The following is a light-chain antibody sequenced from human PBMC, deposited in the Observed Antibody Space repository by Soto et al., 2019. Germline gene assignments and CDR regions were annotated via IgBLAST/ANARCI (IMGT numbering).Light chain of an antibody. CDR2: DND. CDR3: GTWDSSLNAGV. Sequence: QSVWTQPPSVSAASGQKVTISCFGSSSHIGNNFVSWYQQLPGTAPKLLIYDNDKRPSGIPDRFSGSKSGTSATLGITGLQAGDEADYYCGTWDSSLNAGVFGGRTKLTVL. V-gene: IGLV1-51*01. J-gene: IGLJ3*02. CDR1: SSHIGNNF.